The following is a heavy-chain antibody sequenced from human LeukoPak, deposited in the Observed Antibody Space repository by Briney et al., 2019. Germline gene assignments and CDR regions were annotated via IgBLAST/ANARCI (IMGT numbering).Heavy chain of an antibody. CDR1: GFTFSSYA. J-gene: IGHJ3*02. D-gene: IGHD4-17*01. CDR3: ARGSGYGDYSQSTFDI. CDR2: ISSNGGST. V-gene: IGHV3-64*01. Sequence: GGSLRLSCAASGFTFSSYAMHWVRQAPGKGLEYVSAISSNGGSTYYANSVKGRFTISRDNSKNTLYLQMGSPRAEDMAVYYCARGSGYGDYSQSTFDIWGQGTMVTVSS.